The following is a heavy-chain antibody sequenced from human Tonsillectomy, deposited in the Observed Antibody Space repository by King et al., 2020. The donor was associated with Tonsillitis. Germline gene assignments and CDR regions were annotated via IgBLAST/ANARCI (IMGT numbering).Heavy chain of an antibody. D-gene: IGHD4-17*01. CDR3: ASNRQTVTSWDY. J-gene: IGHJ4*02. CDR1: GFTFSSYG. CDR2: ISSSSSTT. Sequence: VQLVESGGGLIQPGGSLRLSCAASGFTFSSYGMNWVRQAPGKGLEWVSYISSSSSTTYYADSVKGRFTISRDNAKNSLYLQMNSLRAEDTAVYYCASNRQTVTSWDYWGQGTLVTVSS. V-gene: IGHV3-48*04.